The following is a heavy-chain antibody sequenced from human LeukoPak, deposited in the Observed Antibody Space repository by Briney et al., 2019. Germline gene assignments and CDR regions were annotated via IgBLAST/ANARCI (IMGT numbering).Heavy chain of an antibody. Sequence: SETLSLTCAVYGGSFSGYYWSWIPQPPGKGLERIGEINHSGSTNYNPSLKSRVTISVDTSKNQFSLKLSSVTAADTAVYYCARVAVVVTAIVFDYWGQGTLVTVSS. J-gene: IGHJ4*02. CDR1: GGSFSGYY. D-gene: IGHD2-21*02. CDR2: INHSGST. CDR3: ARVAVVVTAIVFDY. V-gene: IGHV4-34*01.